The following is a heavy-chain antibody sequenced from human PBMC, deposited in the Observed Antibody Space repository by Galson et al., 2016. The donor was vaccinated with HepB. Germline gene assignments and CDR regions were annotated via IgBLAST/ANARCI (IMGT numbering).Heavy chain of an antibody. Sequence: SLRLSCAASGFTFSNYVMSWVRQAPGKGLEWISVTSSSGHSTYYADSVKGRFTISRDNSKNTLYLQMNSLRAEDTAVYYCAKASGYSNTWMNYWGQGTLVTVSS. D-gene: IGHD4-11*01. J-gene: IGHJ4*02. CDR1: GFTFSNYV. CDR2: TSSSGHST. CDR3: AKASGYSNTWMNY. V-gene: IGHV3-23*01.